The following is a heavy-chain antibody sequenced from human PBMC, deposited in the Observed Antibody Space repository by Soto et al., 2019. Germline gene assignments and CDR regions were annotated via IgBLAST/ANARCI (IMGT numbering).Heavy chain of an antibody. D-gene: IGHD3-3*01. Sequence: NPSETLSLTCAVYGGSFSGYYWSWIRQPPGKGLEWIGEINHSGSTNYNPSLKSRVTISVDTSKNQFSLKLSSVTAADTAVYYCARGPYDFWSGYYTAGAFDIWGQGTMVTVSS. CDR3: ARGPYDFWSGYYTAGAFDI. J-gene: IGHJ3*02. CDR1: GGSFSGYY. CDR2: INHSGST. V-gene: IGHV4-34*01.